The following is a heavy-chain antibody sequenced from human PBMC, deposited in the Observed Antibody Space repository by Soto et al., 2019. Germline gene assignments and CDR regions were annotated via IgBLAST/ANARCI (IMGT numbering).Heavy chain of an antibody. V-gene: IGHV5-51*01. D-gene: IGHD3-22*01. CDR2: IYPGDSDT. CDR1: GYSFTSYW. J-gene: IGHJ6*02. Sequence: GESLKISCKGSGYSFTSYWIGWVRQMPGKGLEWMGIIYPGDSDTRYSPSFQGQVTISADKSISTAYLQWSSLKASDTAMYYCARHKYYYDSSGYYYYYGMDVWRQGTTVTVSS. CDR3: ARHKYYYDSSGYYYYYGMDV.